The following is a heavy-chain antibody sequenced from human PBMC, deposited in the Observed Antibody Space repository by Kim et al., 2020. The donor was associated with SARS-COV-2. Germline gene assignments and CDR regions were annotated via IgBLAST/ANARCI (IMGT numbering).Heavy chain of an antibody. CDR3: ARDGARYCSGGSCLEWFVFDP. CDR1: GGTFSSYA. Sequence: SVKVSCKASGGTFSSYAISWVRQAPGQGLEWMGGIIPIFGTANYAQKFQGRVTITADESTSTAYMELSSLRSEDTAVYYCARDGARYCSGGSCLEWFVFDPWGQGTLVTVSS. V-gene: IGHV1-69*13. D-gene: IGHD2-15*01. CDR2: IIPIFGTA. J-gene: IGHJ5*02.